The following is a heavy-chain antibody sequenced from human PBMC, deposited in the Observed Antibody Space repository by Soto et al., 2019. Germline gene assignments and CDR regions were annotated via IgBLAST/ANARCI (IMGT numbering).Heavy chain of an antibody. J-gene: IGHJ4*02. CDR1: DYTFNSYG. D-gene: IGHD3-10*01. CDR3: AGSRGFGFDF. Sequence: QVQLVQSGDELKKPGASVKVSCKASDYTFNSYGISWVRKAPGQGLEWMGWLSGDNGDIKYAQKFQGRVTMTTDISTSTVDMELRSLSSDDTAVYVCAGSRGFGFDFWGQGTLVTVSS. CDR2: LSGDNGDI. V-gene: IGHV1-18*01.